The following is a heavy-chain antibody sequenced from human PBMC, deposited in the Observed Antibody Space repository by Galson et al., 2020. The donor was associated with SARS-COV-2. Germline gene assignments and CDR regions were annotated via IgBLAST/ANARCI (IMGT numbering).Heavy chain of an antibody. Sequence: ASATLSLTCTVSGGSISSYYWSWIRQPPGKGLEWIGYIYYSGSTNYNPSLKSRVTISVDTSKNQFSLKLSSVTAADTAVYYCARDNVLSGSWYPNWFDPWGQGTLVTVSS. J-gene: IGHJ5*02. CDR1: GGSISSYY. CDR3: ARDNVLSGSWYPNWFDP. V-gene: IGHV4-59*01. CDR2: IYYSGST. D-gene: IGHD6-13*01.